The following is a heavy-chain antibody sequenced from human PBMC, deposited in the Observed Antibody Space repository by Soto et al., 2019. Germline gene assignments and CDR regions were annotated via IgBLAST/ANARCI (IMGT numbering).Heavy chain of an antibody. CDR3: GRLGPYGSGIYSFRNNWLDP. V-gene: IGHV3-53*01. D-gene: IGHD3-10*01. Sequence: PGGSLRLSCAASGFSVSRSHMNWVRQAPGKGPEWVSVIYSGGSTYYAVSVKGRFTISRDNSKNTVYLQMNSLRAEDTAVYYCGRLGPYGSGIYSFRNNWLDPWAQGTLVTVSS. J-gene: IGHJ5*02. CDR1: GFSVSRSH. CDR2: IYSGGST.